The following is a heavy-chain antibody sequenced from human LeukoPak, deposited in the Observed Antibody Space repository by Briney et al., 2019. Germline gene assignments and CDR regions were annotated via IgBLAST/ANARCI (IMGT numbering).Heavy chain of an antibody. CDR1: GVSISSSSYY. V-gene: IGHV4-39*01. J-gene: IGHJ4*02. CDR2: IYYSGST. CDR3: ARGAPYCSSTSCGSFDY. Sequence: SETLSLTCTVSGVSISSSSYYWGWIRQPPGKGLEWIGSIYYSGSTYYNPSLKSRVTISVDTSKNQFSLKLSSVTAADTAVYYCARGAPYCSSTSCGSFDYWGQGTLVTVSS. D-gene: IGHD2-2*01.